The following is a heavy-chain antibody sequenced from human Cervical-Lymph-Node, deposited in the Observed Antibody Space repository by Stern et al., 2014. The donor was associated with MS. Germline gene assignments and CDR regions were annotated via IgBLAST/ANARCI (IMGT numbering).Heavy chain of an antibody. CDR3: AKTLGRSYHDPFDM. D-gene: IGHD3-16*02. Sequence: VQLAESGGGLVQPGTSLRLSWDASGFTFDNYAMNWLRQAPGKGLGLVSGIIWNGGTRNFLAFVECRGSISSEQPQNSLKLQMSSLRPEDTAFYYCAKTLGRSYHDPFDMWGQGTMVIVSS. CDR2: IIWNGGTR. J-gene: IGHJ3*02. V-gene: IGHV3-9*01. CDR1: GFTFDNYA.